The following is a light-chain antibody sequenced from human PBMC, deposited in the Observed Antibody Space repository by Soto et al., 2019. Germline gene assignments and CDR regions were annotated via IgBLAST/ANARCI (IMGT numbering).Light chain of an antibody. J-gene: IGKJ2*01. CDR1: QSVSSNH. Sequence: EIVLTQSPGSLSLSPRERATLSCRASQSVSSNHLAWYQQKPGQPPRLLIYGASRRASGIPDRFSGSGSGTAFTLTISRLEPEDFAVYYCQQYGSSTYTFGQGTKVEIK. CDR3: QQYGSSTYT. CDR2: GAS. V-gene: IGKV3-20*01.